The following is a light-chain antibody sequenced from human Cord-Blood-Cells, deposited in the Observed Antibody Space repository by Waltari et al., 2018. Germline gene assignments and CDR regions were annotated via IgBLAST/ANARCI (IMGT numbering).Light chain of an antibody. CDR2: KDR. J-gene: IGLJ3*02. Sequence: SYELTQPSSVSVSPGPTARITCSGDVLTKKYARWVQQKPGQATVMVIYKDRERPSGVPERFSGSSSGTTVTLTISGAQFEDEADYYCYSAADNNLVFGGGTKLTVL. V-gene: IGLV3-27*01. CDR3: YSAADNNLV. CDR1: VLTKKY.